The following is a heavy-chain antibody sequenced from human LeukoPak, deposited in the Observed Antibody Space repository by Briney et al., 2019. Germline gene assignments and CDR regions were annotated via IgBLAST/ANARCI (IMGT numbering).Heavy chain of an antibody. CDR1: GFTFSSYS. D-gene: IGHD1-26*01. CDR2: ISSSSSYI. V-gene: IGHV3-21*01. Sequence: GGSLSLSCAASGFTFSSYSMNWVRQAPGKGVEWVSSISSSSSYIYYADSVKGRFTISRDNAKNPLYLQMNSLRAEDTAVYYCARGRELLLYYYGMDVWGQGTTVTVSS. J-gene: IGHJ6*02. CDR3: ARGRELLLYYYGMDV.